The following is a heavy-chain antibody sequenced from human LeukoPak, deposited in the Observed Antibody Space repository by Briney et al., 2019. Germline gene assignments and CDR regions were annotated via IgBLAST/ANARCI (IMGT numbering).Heavy chain of an antibody. CDR3: ARDHSSSSEDY. CDR2: IFHTRST. J-gene: IGHJ4*02. D-gene: IGHD6-13*01. Sequence: SETLSLTCTVSGYSISSGYYWGWIRQPPGKGLEWIGSIFHTRSTYHNPSLKSRVTISVDTSKNQFSLKLNSVTAADTAVYYCARDHSSSSEDYWGQGTLVTVSS. CDR1: GYSISSGYY. V-gene: IGHV4-38-2*02.